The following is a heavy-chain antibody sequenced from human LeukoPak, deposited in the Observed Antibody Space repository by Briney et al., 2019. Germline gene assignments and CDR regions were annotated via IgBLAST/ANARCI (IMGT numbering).Heavy chain of an antibody. J-gene: IGHJ4*02. V-gene: IGHV3-53*01. CDR1: GFTVSRNN. CDR2: IYYNADT. D-gene: IGHD3-16*01. CDR3: GTFGGTVAPGF. Sequence: GGSLRHFCAASGFTVSRNNLAWVRQAPGKGLQWVSTIYYNADTKYADSVRGRFTISRDNSKSTLHLQLNGLRAEDTAVYYCGTFGGTVAPGFWGQGTLVTVSS.